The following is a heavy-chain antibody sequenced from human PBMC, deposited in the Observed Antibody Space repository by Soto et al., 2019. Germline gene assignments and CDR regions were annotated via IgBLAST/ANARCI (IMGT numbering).Heavy chain of an antibody. D-gene: IGHD3-9*01. CDR2: IYYSGST. J-gene: IGHJ6*02. CDR3: AREGRGYYDRFTGHLNQPLGGMDV. Sequence: LSLTCTVSSGAISSGAYYWSWIRQPPGKGLEWIGYIYYSGSTYYNPSLKSRVTISVDTSKNQFSLKLSSVTAAATDVYYCAREGRGYYDRFTGHLNQPLGGMDVWGQGTQVPV. V-gene: IGHV4-30-4*01. CDR1: SGAISSGAYY.